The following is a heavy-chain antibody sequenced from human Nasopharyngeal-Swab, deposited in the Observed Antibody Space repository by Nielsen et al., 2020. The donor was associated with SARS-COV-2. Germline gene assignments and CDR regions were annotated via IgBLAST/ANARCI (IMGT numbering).Heavy chain of an antibody. J-gene: IGHJ4*02. CDR2: ISYDGSNK. CDR1: GFTFSSYG. D-gene: IGHD6-19*01. V-gene: IGHV3-30*03. CDR3: ARDSGWAFDY. Sequence: GESLKISCAASGFTFSSYGMHWVRQAPGKGLEWVAVISYDGSNKYYADSVKGRFTISRDNSKNTLYLQMNSLRDEDTAVYYCARDSGWAFDYWGQGTLVSVSS.